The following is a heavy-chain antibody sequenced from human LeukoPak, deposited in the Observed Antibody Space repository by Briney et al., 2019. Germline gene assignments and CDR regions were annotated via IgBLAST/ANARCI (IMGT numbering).Heavy chain of an antibody. CDR1: GYTFTNFD. V-gene: IGHV1-8*01. J-gene: IGHJ4*02. CDR3: ARVAIAAAGTSSLDY. Sequence: ASVKVSCKASGYTFTNFDINWVRQATGQGLEWMGWMNPKTGNTGSAQKFQGRVTMTEDTSTDTAYMELSSLRSEDTAVYYCARVAIAAAGTSSLDYWGQGTLVTVSS. D-gene: IGHD6-13*01. CDR2: MNPKTGNT.